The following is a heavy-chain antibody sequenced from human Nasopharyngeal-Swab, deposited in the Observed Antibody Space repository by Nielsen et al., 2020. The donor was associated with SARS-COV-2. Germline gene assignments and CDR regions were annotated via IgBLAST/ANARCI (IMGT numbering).Heavy chain of an antibody. D-gene: IGHD2-2*01. Sequence: SETLSLTCAVYGGSFSSYYWGWIRQPLGKGLEWIAEINQSGSANYNPSLRSRVTISVDTSKNQFSLKLSSVTAADTAVYYCARGGAGVVPAPVLGLGPYYYYYYMDVWGKGTTVTVSS. CDR2: INQSGSA. J-gene: IGHJ6*03. V-gene: IGHV4-34*01. CDR1: GGSFSSYY. CDR3: ARGGAGVVPAPVLGLGPYYYYYYMDV.